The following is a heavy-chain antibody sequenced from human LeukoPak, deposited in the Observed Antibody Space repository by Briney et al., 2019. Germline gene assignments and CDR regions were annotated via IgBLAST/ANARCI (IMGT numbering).Heavy chain of an antibody. CDR2: ISAGADST. CDR3: AKDPYVSPGY. V-gene: IGHV3-23*01. J-gene: IGHJ4*02. CDR1: TFTFSSYA. D-gene: IGHD3-16*01. Sequence: GGSLRLSCAASTFTFSSYAMSWVRQAPGKGLEWVSAISAGADSTYYADSVQGRFTISRDNSKNTLYLQMNSLRAEDTAVYYCAKDPYVSPGYWGQGTLVTVSS.